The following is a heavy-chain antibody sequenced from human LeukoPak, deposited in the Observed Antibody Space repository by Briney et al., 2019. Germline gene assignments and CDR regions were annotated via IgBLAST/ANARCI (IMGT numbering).Heavy chain of an antibody. Sequence: GGSLRLSCAASGFTVSSNYMSWVRQAPGKGLEWVSAISGSGGSTYYADSVKGRFTISRDNSKNTLYLQMNSLRAEDTAVYYCAKGHWESGYSYGYFDYWGQGTLVTVSS. D-gene: IGHD5-18*01. V-gene: IGHV3-23*01. J-gene: IGHJ4*02. CDR2: ISGSGGST. CDR1: GFTVSSNY. CDR3: AKGHWESGYSYGYFDY.